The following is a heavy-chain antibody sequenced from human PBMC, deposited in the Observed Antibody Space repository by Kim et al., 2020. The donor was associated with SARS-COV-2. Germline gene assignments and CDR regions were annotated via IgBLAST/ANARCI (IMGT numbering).Heavy chain of an antibody. CDR1: GFTFSSYG. CDR2: ISYDGSNK. D-gene: IGHD3-10*01. Sequence: GGSLRLSCAASGFTFSSYGMHWVRQAPGKGLEWVSVISYDGSNKYYADSVKGRFTISRDNSKNTLYLQMNSLRAEDTAVYYCAKESGSGSYYAWTYYYYGMDVCGQGNTGTASS. CDR3: AKESGSGSYYAWTYYYYGMDV. J-gene: IGHJ6*02. V-gene: IGHV3-30*18.